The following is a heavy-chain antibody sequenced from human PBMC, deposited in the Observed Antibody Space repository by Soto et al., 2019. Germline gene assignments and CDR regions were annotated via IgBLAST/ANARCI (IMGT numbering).Heavy chain of an antibody. D-gene: IGHD6-19*01. CDR3: ARDLLTVAQDY. Sequence: GGSLRLSCAASGFTFSSNAMSWVRQAPGKGLEWVSAISGSGDSTYYADSVKGRFTISRDNSKNTLYLQMNSLTADDTAVYYCARDLLTVAQDYWGQGALVTVSS. J-gene: IGHJ4*02. V-gene: IGHV3-23*01. CDR2: ISGSGDST. CDR1: GFTFSSNA.